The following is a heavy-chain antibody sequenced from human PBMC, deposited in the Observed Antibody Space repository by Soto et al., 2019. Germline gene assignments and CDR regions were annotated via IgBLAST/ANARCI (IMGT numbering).Heavy chain of an antibody. J-gene: IGHJ4*02. CDR1: GGSFSGYY. Sequence: SETLSLTCAVYGGSFSGYYWSWIRQPPGKGLEWIGEINHSGSTNYNPSLKSRVTISVDTSKNQFSLKLSSVTAADTAVYYCARGPPKGALDYWGQGTLVTGSS. CDR2: INHSGST. CDR3: ARGPPKGALDY. V-gene: IGHV4-34*01.